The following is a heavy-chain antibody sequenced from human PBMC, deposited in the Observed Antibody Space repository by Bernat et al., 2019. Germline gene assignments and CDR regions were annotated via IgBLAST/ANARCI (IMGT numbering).Heavy chain of an antibody. J-gene: IGHJ5*02. D-gene: IGHD2-2*01. CDR1: GFTFSNAW. V-gene: IGHV3-15*01. Sequence: EVQLVESGGGLVKPGGSLRLSCAASGFTFSNAWMSWVRQAPGKGLEWVGRIKSKTDGGTTDYAAPVKGRFTISRDDSKNTLYLQMNSLKTEDTAVYYCATGSTSCSRRCSWFDPWGQGTLVTVSS. CDR2: IKSKTDGGTT. CDR3: ATGSTSCSRRCSWFDP.